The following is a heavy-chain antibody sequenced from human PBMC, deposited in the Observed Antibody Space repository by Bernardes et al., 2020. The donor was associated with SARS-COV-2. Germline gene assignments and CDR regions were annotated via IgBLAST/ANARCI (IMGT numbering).Heavy chain of an antibody. CDR2: VYHGGST. CDR3: ARGVKATPHYFDGSGYRYDSYGMGV. Sequence: TLSLSCAVSGGSISSGGYSWNWIRQPPGGGLEWIGFVYHGGSTSYNPSLKSRVTISVDRSKNHFSLKLTSVTAADTAVYYCARGVKATPHYFDGSGYRYDSYGMGVWGQGTTVTVSS. CDR1: GGSISSGGYS. D-gene: IGHD3-22*01. J-gene: IGHJ6*02. V-gene: IGHV4-30-2*01.